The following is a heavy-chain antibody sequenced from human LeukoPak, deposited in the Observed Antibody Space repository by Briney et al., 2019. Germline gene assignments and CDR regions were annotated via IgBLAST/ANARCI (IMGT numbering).Heavy chain of an antibody. Sequence: PSETLSLTCTVSGGSISSSSYYWGWVRQPPGKGLEWIGSIYYSGSTYYNPSLKSRVTISVDTSKNQFSLKLSSVTAADTAVYYCARSDTFGTDDFDYWGQGTLVTVSS. CDR1: GGSISSSSYY. J-gene: IGHJ4*02. V-gene: IGHV4-39*01. CDR2: IYYSGST. CDR3: ARSDTFGTDDFDY. D-gene: IGHD3-16*01.